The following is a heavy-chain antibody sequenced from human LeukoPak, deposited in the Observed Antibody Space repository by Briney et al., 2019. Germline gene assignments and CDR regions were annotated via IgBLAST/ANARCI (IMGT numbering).Heavy chain of an antibody. V-gene: IGHV3-7*03. CDR3: VSAVRGSSFAI. CDR2: IKTDGSEK. CDR1: GFIFSNCW. D-gene: IGHD3-10*02. Sequence: PGGSLRLSCAASGFIFSNCWMGWVRQAPGKGLESLANIKTDGSEKYYVDSVKGRFSISRDNAKNSLYLQMNSLRAEDTAVYYCVSAVRGSSFAICGQGTKVTVSS. J-gene: IGHJ3*02.